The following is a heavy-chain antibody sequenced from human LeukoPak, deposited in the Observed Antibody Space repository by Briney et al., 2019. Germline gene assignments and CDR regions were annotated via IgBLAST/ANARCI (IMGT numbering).Heavy chain of an antibody. CDR3: ARHRWYSSSYYFDY. V-gene: IGHV4-59*08. J-gene: IGHJ4*02. D-gene: IGHD6-13*01. CDR1: GGSISSYY. Sequence: SETLSLTCTVSGGSISSYYWSWIRQPPGKGLEWIGYIYNSGSTSDNPSLKSRVTISVDTPKNQFSLRLSSVTAADTAVYYCARHRWYSSSYYFDYWGQGTLVTVSS. CDR2: IYNSGST.